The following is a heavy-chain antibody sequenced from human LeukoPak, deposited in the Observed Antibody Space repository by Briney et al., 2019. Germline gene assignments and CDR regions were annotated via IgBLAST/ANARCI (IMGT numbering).Heavy chain of an antibody. J-gene: IGHJ4*02. V-gene: IGHV1-18*01. Sequence: ASVKVSCKASGYTFTSYGISWVRQAPGQGLEWMGWISAYNGNTNYAQKLQSRVTMTTDTSTSTAYMELRSLRSDDTAIYYCARGATVPSPFDYWGQGTLVTVSS. CDR2: ISAYNGNT. CDR3: ARGATVPSPFDY. D-gene: IGHD4-17*01. CDR1: GYTFTSYG.